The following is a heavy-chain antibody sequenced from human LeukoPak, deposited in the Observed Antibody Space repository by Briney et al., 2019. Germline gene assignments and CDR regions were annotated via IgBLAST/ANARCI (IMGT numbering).Heavy chain of an antibody. CDR2: INPSGGP. V-gene: IGHV4-34*01. Sequence: PSETLSLTCGVFGXSLSASYWGWIPQPPGKGLEWIGEINPSGGPTYHPSFKSRVTISGDPSKNQFYLKVTSVTAADTAVYYCVRGLTNWGGFDPWGQGTLVTVSS. J-gene: IGHJ5*02. CDR1: GXSLSASY. D-gene: IGHD7-27*01. CDR3: VRGLTNWGGFDP.